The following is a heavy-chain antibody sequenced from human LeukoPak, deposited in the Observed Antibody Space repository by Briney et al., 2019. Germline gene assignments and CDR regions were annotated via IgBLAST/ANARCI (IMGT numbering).Heavy chain of an antibody. V-gene: IGHV4-34*01. CDR3: ASGHKPVSGAEHKPVTMIVVVSGWFDP. CDR1: GGSISSYY. CDR2: INHSGST. Sequence: SETLSLTCTVSGGSISSYYWSWIRRPPGKGLEWIGEINHSGSTNYNPSLKSRVTISVDTSKNQFSLKLNSVTAADTAVYYCASGHKPVSGAEHKPVTMIVVVSGWFDPWGQGTLVTVSS. D-gene: IGHD3-22*01. J-gene: IGHJ5*02.